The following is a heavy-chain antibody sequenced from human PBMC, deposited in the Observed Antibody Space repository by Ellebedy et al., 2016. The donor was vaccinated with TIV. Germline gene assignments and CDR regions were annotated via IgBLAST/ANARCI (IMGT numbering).Heavy chain of an antibody. D-gene: IGHD6-19*01. V-gene: IGHV3-7*01. CDR2: IKQDGNEK. CDR1: RFTSSHYW. Sequence: GGSLRLSCAASRFTSSHYWMSWVRQAPGKGLEWVANIKQDGNEKYYVDSVEGRFAISRDNAKNSMYLQMNSLRDEDTAVYYCARDQWLGRAYYFDYWGQGTLLTVSS. CDR3: ARDQWLGRAYYFDY. J-gene: IGHJ4*02.